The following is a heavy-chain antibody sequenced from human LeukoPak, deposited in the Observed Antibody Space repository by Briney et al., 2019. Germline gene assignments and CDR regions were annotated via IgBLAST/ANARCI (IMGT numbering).Heavy chain of an antibody. CDR2: IHSGTSTI. J-gene: IGHJ4*02. Sequence: GGSLRLSCAASGFSFSDSYMSWIRQAPGKGLEWLSFIHSGTSTISYADSVRGRFTISRDNAENSLFLQMDSLRAEDTAVYSCAKHAIYCPNGVCRTNFDYWGEGTLVTVSS. V-gene: IGHV3-11*01. CDR1: GFSFSDSY. D-gene: IGHD2-8*01. CDR3: AKHAIYCPNGVCRTNFDY.